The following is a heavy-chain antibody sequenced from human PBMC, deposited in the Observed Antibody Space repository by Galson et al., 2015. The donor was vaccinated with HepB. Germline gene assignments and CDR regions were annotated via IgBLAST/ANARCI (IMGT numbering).Heavy chain of an antibody. CDR3: ASPGDCSSTSCLVRASPQQLAA. CDR2: IIPIFGTA. J-gene: IGHJ5*02. CDR1: GGTFSSYA. V-gene: IGHV1-69*13. Sequence: SVKVSCKASGGTFSSYAISWVRQAPGQGLEWMGGIIPIFGTANYAQKFQGRVTITADESTSTAYMELSSLRSEDTAVYYCASPGDCSSTSCLVRASPQQLAAWGQGTLVTVSS. D-gene: IGHD2-2*01.